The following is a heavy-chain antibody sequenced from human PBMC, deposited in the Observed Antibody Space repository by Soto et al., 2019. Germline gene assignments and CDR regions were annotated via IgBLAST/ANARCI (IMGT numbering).Heavy chain of an antibody. J-gene: IGHJ4*02. D-gene: IGHD6-13*01. CDR3: ARHSSSWSRNFDY. Sequence: SETLSLTCTVSGVSISSYYWSWIRQPPGKGLEWIGYIYYSGSTNYNPSLKSRVTISVDTSKNQFSLKLSSVTAADTAVYYCARHSSSWSRNFDYWGQGTLVTVSS. CDR1: GVSISSYY. CDR2: IYYSGST. V-gene: IGHV4-59*08.